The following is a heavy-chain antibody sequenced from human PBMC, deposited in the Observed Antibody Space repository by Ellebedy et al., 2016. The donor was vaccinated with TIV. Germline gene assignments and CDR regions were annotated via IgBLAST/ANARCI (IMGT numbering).Heavy chain of an antibody. Sequence: PGGSLRLSCAASGFTSSGYAMHWVRQSPGKGLEWVAFMSGDGGVQHYADSVKGRFTVSRDNPKSTVYLQMNSLRAEDTALYFCARGKGPGSFLVDFWGQGTLVTASS. CDR2: MSGDGGVQ. CDR1: GFTSSGYA. V-gene: IGHV3-30*04. CDR3: ARGKGPGSFLVDF. J-gene: IGHJ4*02.